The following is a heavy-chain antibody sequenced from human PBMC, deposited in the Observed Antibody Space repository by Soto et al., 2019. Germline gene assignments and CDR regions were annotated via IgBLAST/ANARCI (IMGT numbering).Heavy chain of an antibody. V-gene: IGHV4-39*01. CDR1: GGSISSSSYY. J-gene: IGHJ4*02. CDR2: IYYSGST. CDR3: ARHTPAISISDH. D-gene: IGHD2-15*01. Sequence: QLQLQESGPGRVKPSETLSLTCTVSGGSISSSSYYWGWIRQPPGKGLEWIGSIYYSGSTYYNPSPKTRVTISVDTSKNHFSRKLSSVTAADTAVYYCARHTPAISISDHWGQGTLVTVSS.